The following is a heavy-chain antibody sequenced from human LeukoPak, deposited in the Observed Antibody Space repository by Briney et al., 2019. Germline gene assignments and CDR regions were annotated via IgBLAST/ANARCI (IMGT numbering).Heavy chain of an antibody. Sequence: ASVKVSCKASGYSFTSHYMHWVRQARGQGLDWLGLINPSGRSTLYAQKFQGRVTMTRDMSTTTDYMEMSSLRSEDTAVYYCARDNSVGDIAWWFDPWGQGTLVTVSS. CDR3: ARDNSVGDIAWWFDP. V-gene: IGHV1-46*01. D-gene: IGHD3-16*02. CDR2: INPSGRST. CDR1: GYSFTSHY. J-gene: IGHJ5*02.